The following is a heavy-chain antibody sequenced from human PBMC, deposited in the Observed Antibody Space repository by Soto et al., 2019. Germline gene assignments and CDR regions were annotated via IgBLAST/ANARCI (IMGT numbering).Heavy chain of an antibody. V-gene: IGHV4-59*08. CDR1: GDYISSHY. CDR3: ARPKGIAPAVWYFDL. CDR2: VYHSGKT. D-gene: IGHD6-13*01. J-gene: IGHJ2*01. Sequence: QVQLQESGPGLVKPSETLSLTCTVSGDYISSHYWSWIRRPPGKGLEWIGYVYHSGKTDSKPSLMSRVTISMDTSKNQISLSLTSVTAADTAMYYCARPKGIAPAVWYFDLWGRGTLVTVSS.